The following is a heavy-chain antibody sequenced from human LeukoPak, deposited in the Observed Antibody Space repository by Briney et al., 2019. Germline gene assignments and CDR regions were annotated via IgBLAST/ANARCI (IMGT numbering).Heavy chain of an antibody. D-gene: IGHD5-24*01. CDR2: TYHSGST. V-gene: IGHV4-38-2*02. CDR3: ARENGYNEGKFDY. CDR1: GYSISSGYY. Sequence: SETLSLTCTVSGYSISSGYYWGWIRQPPGKGLEWIGSTYHSGSTYYKSSLKSRVTISVDTSKNQFSLKLSSVTAADTAVYYCARENGYNEGKFDYWGQGTLVTVSS. J-gene: IGHJ4*02.